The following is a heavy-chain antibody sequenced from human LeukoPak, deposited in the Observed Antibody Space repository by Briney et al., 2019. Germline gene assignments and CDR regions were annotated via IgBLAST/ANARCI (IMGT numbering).Heavy chain of an antibody. CDR1: GFTFSDYS. V-gene: IGHV3-48*01. Sequence: PGGSLRLSSAASGFTFSDYSMNWVRQAPGKGLEWISYVGISSGNTKYADSVKGRFTISGDKAKNSLYLQMNSLRVEDTAVYYCARDTKYAFDNWGQGTLVTVSS. CDR3: ARDTKYAFDN. D-gene: IGHD2-2*01. CDR2: VGISSGNT. J-gene: IGHJ4*02.